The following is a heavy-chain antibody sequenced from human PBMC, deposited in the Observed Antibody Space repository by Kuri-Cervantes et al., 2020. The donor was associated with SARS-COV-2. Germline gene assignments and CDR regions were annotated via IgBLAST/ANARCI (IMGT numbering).Heavy chain of an antibody. D-gene: IGHD3-16*01. CDR2: IKQDGSEK. V-gene: IGHV3-7*01. CDR3: ARWGLRSLDY. J-gene: IGHJ4*02. CDR1: GFTFSSYW. Sequence: GESLKISCAASGFTFSSYWMSWVHQAPGKGLEWVTNIKQDGSEKYYVDSVKGRFTISRDNAKNSLYLQMNSLRAEDTAVYYCARWGLRSLDYWGQGTLVTVSS.